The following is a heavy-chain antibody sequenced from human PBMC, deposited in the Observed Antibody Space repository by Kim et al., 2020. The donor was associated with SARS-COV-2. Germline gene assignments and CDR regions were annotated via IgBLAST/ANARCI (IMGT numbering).Heavy chain of an antibody. CDR3: ARDINLEYDYYYGVDV. D-gene: IGHD1-1*01. Sequence: PSLKSRVTMSVDTSKNQFSLKLNSVTAADTAVYFCARDINLEYDYYYGVDVWGQGTTVTISS. J-gene: IGHJ6*02. V-gene: IGHV4-4*07.